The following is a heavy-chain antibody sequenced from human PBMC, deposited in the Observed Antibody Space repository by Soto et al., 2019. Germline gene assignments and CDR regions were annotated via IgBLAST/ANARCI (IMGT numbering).Heavy chain of an antibody. CDR2: VYYSGST. CDR3: ARGLAAAGFYYYYMDV. D-gene: IGHD6-13*01. J-gene: IGHJ6*03. CDR1: GGSISSGGYY. Sequence: QVQLQESGPGLVKPSQTLSLTCTVSGGSISSGGYYWSWIRQHPGKGLEWIEYVYYSGSTYYNPSLKSRVTISVDTSKNQFSLKLSSVTAADTAVYYCARGLAAAGFYYYYMDVWGKGTTVTVSS. V-gene: IGHV4-31*03.